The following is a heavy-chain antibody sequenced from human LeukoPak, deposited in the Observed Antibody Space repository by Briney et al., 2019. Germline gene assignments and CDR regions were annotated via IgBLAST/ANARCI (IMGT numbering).Heavy chain of an antibody. CDR3: VRHVPRGRSDFDC. CDR2: IDEDGDVK. CDR1: GFTFSNHW. D-gene: IGHD5-12*01. V-gene: IGHV3-7*01. J-gene: IGHJ4*02. Sequence: GGSLRLSCAASGFTFSNHWMAWVRQTPGRGPEWVANIDEDGDVKSYAESVKGRFSVSRDNGRTSLYLQMNSLRAEDTAIYYCVRHVPRGRSDFDCWGQGVLVTVS.